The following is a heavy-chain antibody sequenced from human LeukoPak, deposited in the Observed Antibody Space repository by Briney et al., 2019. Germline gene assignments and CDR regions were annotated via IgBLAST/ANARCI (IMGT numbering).Heavy chain of an antibody. D-gene: IGHD3-10*01. V-gene: IGHV3-21*01. CDR3: ARVPMVRGIAIAEADY. CDR2: ISSSSSYI. Sequence: GGSLRLSCAASGFTFSSYSMNWVRQAPGKGLEWVSSISSSSSYIYYADSVKGRFTISRDNAKNSLYLQMYSLRAEDTAVYYCARVPMVRGIAIAEADYWGQGTLVTVSS. J-gene: IGHJ4*02. CDR1: GFTFSSYS.